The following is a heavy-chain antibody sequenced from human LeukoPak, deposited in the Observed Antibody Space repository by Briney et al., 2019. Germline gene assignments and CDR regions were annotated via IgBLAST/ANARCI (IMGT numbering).Heavy chain of an antibody. CDR3: ARDPHPCGGDCYTNGAFDI. D-gene: IGHD2-21*02. J-gene: IGHJ3*02. CDR1: GYTFTSYD. V-gene: IGHV1-8*03. CDR2: VNPNSGNT. Sequence: ASVKVSCKASGYTFTSYDINWVRQATGKGRAWMGYVNPNSGNTGYAQNFQGRVTITRTTSISTAYMEVSGLRSDDTAVYYCARDPHPCGGDCYTNGAFDIWGQGTLVTVSS.